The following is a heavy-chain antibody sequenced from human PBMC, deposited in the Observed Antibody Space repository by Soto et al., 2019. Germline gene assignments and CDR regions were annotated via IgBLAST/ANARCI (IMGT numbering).Heavy chain of an antibody. D-gene: IGHD5-12*01. CDR2: IYHSGST. CDR1: GGSISSSNW. Sequence: SETLSLTCAVSGGSISSSNWWSWVRQPPGKGLEWIGEIYHSGSTNYNPSLKSRVTISVDKSKNQFSLKLSSVTAADTALYYCAKGGYNFFDAFDIWGQGTMVTVSS. CDR3: AKGGYNFFDAFDI. J-gene: IGHJ3*02. V-gene: IGHV4-4*02.